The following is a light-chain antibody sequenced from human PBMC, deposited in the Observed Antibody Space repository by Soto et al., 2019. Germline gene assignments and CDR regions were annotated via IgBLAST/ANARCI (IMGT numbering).Light chain of an antibody. V-gene: IGKV1-39*01. CDR2: AAS. CDR1: QSISNY. CDR3: QQRYGTPLFT. J-gene: IGKJ3*01. Sequence: DIQMTQSPSSLSASVGDRVTITCRTSQSISNYLTWYQQKPGKAPNLLIYAASSLRSGVPSRFSGRGSGTDFTLPISSLQPADFATNYCQQRYGTPLFTFGPGTKVDIK.